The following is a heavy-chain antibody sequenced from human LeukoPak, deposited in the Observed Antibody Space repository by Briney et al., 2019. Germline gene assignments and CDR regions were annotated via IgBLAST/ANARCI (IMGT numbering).Heavy chain of an antibody. CDR1: GYSFVGYG. Sequence: ASVKVSCKSSGYSFVGYGITWVRPAPGQGLGWMGWFNPENGNTNYAQKVQGRVTMTADTSTSTSYMELRSLRSDDTAVYYCARERGYCASSSCYTSDAFDIWGQGTLVTVSS. CDR2: FNPENGNT. CDR3: ARERGYCASSSCYTSDAFDI. J-gene: IGHJ3*02. V-gene: IGHV1-18*01. D-gene: IGHD2-2*02.